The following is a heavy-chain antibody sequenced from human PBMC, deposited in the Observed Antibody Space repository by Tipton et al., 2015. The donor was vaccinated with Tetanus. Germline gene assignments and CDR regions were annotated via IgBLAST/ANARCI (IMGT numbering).Heavy chain of an antibody. V-gene: IGHV3-9*01. CDR1: GFTFQDYA. J-gene: IGHJ3*02. CDR3: ARAVRGRDVFDI. CDR2: VSGNGRGK. D-gene: IGHD3-10*01. Sequence: SLRLSCAASGFTFQDYAIHWVRQVTGKGLEWVSAVSGNGRGKVYADSVRGRFTISRDNANNSLYVQMDSLRPDDTALYYCARAVRGRDVFDIWGQGTMVIVSS.